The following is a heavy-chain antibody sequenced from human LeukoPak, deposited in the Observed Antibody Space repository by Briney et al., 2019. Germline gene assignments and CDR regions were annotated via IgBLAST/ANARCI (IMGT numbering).Heavy chain of an antibody. Sequence: GGSLRLSCAASGFTFSSYSMNWVRQAPGKGLEWVSSISSSSSYIYYADSVKGRFTISRDNAKNSLYLQMNSLRAEDTAVYYCARVRLEWLLGWFDPWGQGTLVAVSS. V-gene: IGHV3-21*01. CDR3: ARVRLEWLLGWFDP. J-gene: IGHJ5*02. CDR1: GFTFSSYS. CDR2: ISSSSSYI. D-gene: IGHD3-3*01.